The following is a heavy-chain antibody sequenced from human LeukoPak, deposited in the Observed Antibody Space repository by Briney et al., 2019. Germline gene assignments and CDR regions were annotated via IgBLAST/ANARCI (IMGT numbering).Heavy chain of an antibody. D-gene: IGHD3-3*01. CDR3: ARSPDFWSGLKAYYYYGMDV. J-gene: IGHJ6*02. CDR2: INPNSGGT. V-gene: IGHV1-2*02. CDR1: GYTFTGYY. Sequence: GASVKVSCKASGYTFTGYYMHWVRQAPGQGLEWMGWINPNSGGTNYAQKFQGRVTMTRDTSISTAYMELSRLRSDDTAVYYCARSPDFWSGLKAYYYYGMDVWGQGTTVTVSS.